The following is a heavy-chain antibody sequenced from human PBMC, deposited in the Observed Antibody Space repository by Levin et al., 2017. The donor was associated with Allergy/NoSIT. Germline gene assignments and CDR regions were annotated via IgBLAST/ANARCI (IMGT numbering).Heavy chain of an antibody. CDR3: ARRFVPSSNWDFDY. CDR1: GDSIGSRAFY. D-gene: IGHD2-2*01. V-gene: IGHV4-39*01. Sequence: PSETLSLTCTVSGDSIGSRAFYWGWIRQPPGKGLEWVASIYYSGSTYYNPSLKSRVTVSVDTSKNQFSLKLTSVTAADTAIYYCARRFVPSSNWDFDYWGPGTLVTVSS. CDR2: IYYSGST. J-gene: IGHJ4*02.